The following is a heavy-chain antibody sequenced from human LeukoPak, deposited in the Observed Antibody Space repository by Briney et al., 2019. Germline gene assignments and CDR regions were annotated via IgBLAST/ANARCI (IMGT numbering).Heavy chain of an antibody. CDR3: ARVAKHFRGPLSYYYVDV. Sequence: PSETLSLTCAVYGGSFSGYYWSWIRQPPGKGLEWIGEINHSGSTNYNPSLKSRVTISVDTSKNQSSLKLSSVTAADTAVYYCARVAKHFRGPLSYYYVDVWGTGTTVTISS. CDR1: GGSFSGYY. D-gene: IGHD3-10*01. CDR2: INHSGST. V-gene: IGHV4-34*01. J-gene: IGHJ6*03.